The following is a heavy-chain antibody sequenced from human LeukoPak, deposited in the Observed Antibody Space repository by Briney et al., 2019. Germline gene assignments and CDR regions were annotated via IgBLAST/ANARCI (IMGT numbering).Heavy chain of an antibody. Sequence: SSETLSLTCTVSGGSISSGGYYWSWIRQHPGKGLEWIGYIYYSGSTYYNPSLKSRVTISVDTSKNQFSLKLSSVTAADTAVYYCARLGRYSSHSDYWGQGTLVTVSS. CDR1: GGSISSGGYY. J-gene: IGHJ4*02. CDR2: IYYSGST. D-gene: IGHD6-19*01. CDR3: ARLGRYSSHSDY. V-gene: IGHV4-31*03.